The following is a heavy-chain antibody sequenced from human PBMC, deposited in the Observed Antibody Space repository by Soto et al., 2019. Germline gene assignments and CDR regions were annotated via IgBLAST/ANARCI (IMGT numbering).Heavy chain of an antibody. CDR2: INAGNGNT. V-gene: IGHV1-3*01. D-gene: IGHD2-21*02. CDR1: GYTFTSYA. Sequence: ASVKVSCKASGYTFTSYAMHWVRQAPGQRLEWMGWINAGNGNTKYSQKFQGRVTITRDTSASTAYMELSSLRSEDTAVYYCARDIVVVTAALIGGYYYGMDVWGQGTTVTVSS. J-gene: IGHJ6*02. CDR3: ARDIVVVTAALIGGYYYGMDV.